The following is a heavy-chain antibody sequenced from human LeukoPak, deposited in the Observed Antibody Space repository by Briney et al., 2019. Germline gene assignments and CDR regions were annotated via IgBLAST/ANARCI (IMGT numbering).Heavy chain of an antibody. D-gene: IGHD1-26*01. V-gene: IGHV3-66*01. CDR3: ASEFRGSYRFDY. CDR1: GFTVSSNY. Sequence: TGGSLRLSCAASGFTVSSNYMSWVRQAPGKGLEWVSVIYSGGSTYYADSVKGRFTISRDNAKNPLYPQMNSLRAEDTAVYYCASEFRGSYRFDYWGQGTLVTVSS. J-gene: IGHJ4*02. CDR2: IYSGGST.